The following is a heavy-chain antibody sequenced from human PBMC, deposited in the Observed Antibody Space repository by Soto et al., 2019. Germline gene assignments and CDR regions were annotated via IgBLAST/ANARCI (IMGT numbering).Heavy chain of an antibody. Sequence: GGSLRLSCAASGFTFSSYAMSWVRQAPGKGLEWVSAISGSGGSTYYADSVKGLFTISRDNSKNTLYLQMNSLRAEDTAVYYCAKDPVSSSWYFDYGGQGTLVTVSS. J-gene: IGHJ4*02. V-gene: IGHV3-23*01. CDR2: ISGSGGST. CDR3: AKDPVSSSWYFDY. CDR1: GFTFSSYA. D-gene: IGHD6-13*01.